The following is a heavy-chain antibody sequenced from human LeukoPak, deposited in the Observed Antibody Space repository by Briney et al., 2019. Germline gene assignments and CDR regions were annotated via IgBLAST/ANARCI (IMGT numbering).Heavy chain of an antibody. D-gene: IGHD6-13*01. V-gene: IGHV4-59*01. CDR3: ARGGQLFDY. J-gene: IGHJ4*02. Sequence: PSETLSLTCTVSGGFISSYYWSWIRQPPGKGLEWIGYIYYSGSTNYNPSLKSRVTISVDTSKNQFSLKLSSVTAADTAVYYCARGGQLFDYWGQGTLVTVSS. CDR2: IYYSGST. CDR1: GGFISSYY.